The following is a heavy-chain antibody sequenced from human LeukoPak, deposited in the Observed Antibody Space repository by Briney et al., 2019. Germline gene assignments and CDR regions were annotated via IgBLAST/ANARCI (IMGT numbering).Heavy chain of an antibody. V-gene: IGHV3-33*01. CDR1: GFTFSNYG. CDR3: VGELLTAAGTIGAFDI. J-gene: IGHJ3*02. CDR2: IWHDGSNE. Sequence: PGTSLRLSCAASGFTFSNYGMHWVRQAPGKGLEWVAVIWHDGSNEYYADSVRGRFTISRDNSKNTLYLQMSSLRAEDTAVYYCVGELLTAAGTIGAFDIWGRGTMVTVSS. D-gene: IGHD6-13*01.